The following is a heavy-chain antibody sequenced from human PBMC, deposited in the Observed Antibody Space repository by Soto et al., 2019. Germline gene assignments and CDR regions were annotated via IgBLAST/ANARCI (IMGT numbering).Heavy chain of an antibody. J-gene: IGHJ6*02. CDR1: GESFSRYY. CDR3: AILRLPRPIYRAYYGMYG. D-gene: IGHD3-16*01. V-gene: IGHV4-34*01. Sequence: SETLSLTCAVYGESFSRYYWSWMRQPPGKGPEWIGEINHSGSTNYNPSLKSRVTISVDTSKNQFSLKLSSVTAADTAVCYYAILRLPRPIYRAYYGMYGWGQGTTVTVSS. CDR2: INHSGST.